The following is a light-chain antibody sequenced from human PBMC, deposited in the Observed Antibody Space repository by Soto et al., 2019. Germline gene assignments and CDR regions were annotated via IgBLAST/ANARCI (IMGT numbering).Light chain of an antibody. CDR3: QQYYAYPFT. V-gene: IGKV1-16*02. CDR1: HGIGNS. Sequence: DIQMTQSPSSLSASVGDRVTITCRASHGIGNSLAWFQQKPGKAPKSLIYGGSSLQSGVPSKFSGSGSGTDFTLIISSLLPEDSATYYCQQYYAYPFTFGPGTKVDVK. CDR2: GGS. J-gene: IGKJ3*01.